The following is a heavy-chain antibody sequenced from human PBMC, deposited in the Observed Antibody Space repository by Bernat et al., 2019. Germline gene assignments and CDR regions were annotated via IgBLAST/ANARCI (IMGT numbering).Heavy chain of an antibody. J-gene: IGHJ6*03. V-gene: IGHV1-69*01. CDR3: ARDSFKLGQDPDYYYMDV. CDR1: GGTFSSYA. Sequence: QVQLVQSGAEVKKPGSSVKVSCKASGGTFSSYAISWVRQAPGQGLEWMGGIIPIFGTANYAQKFQGRVTITADESTSTAYMELSSLRSEDTAVYYCARDSFKLGQDPDYYYMDVWGKGTTVTVSS. CDR2: IIPIFGTA. D-gene: IGHD1/OR15-1a*01.